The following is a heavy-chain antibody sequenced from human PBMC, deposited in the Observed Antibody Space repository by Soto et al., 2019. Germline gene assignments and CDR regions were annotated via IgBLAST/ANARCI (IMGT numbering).Heavy chain of an antibody. Sequence: QVQLVQSEAEEKRPGASVKVSCKASGYTFSNYEMHWVRQAPGQRLEWMGWINAGNGNTKSSQKFQGRVTITRDTSESTAYMELSSLRPEDTAVYYCARCITLVRGVRSYGMDVWGQGTTVTVSS. V-gene: IGHV1-3*05. CDR2: INAGNGNT. J-gene: IGHJ6*02. CDR3: ARCITLVRGVRSYGMDV. CDR1: GYTFSNYE. D-gene: IGHD3-10*01.